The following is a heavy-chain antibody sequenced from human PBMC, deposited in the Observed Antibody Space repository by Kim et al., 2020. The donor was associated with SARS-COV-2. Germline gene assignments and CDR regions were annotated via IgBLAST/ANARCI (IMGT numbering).Heavy chain of an antibody. CDR1: GFTVSSNY. D-gene: IGHD6-13*01. V-gene: IGHV3-53*01. Sequence: GGSLRLSCAASGFTVSSNYMSWVRQAPGKGLEWVSVIYSGGSTYYADSVKGRFTISRDNSKNTLYLQMNSLRAEDTAVYYCARKYSSSWYSHYYYGMDVWGQGTTVTVSS. CDR3: ARKYSSSWYSHYYYGMDV. J-gene: IGHJ6*02. CDR2: IYSGGST.